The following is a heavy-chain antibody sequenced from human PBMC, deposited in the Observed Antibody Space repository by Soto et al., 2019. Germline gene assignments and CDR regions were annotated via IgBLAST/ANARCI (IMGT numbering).Heavy chain of an antibody. Sequence: ASVKVSCKTSGYTFTSYGISWVRQAPGQGLEWMGWITTDKGKTTYAQKFQGRVTMTTDTSTSTVYLEMDSLRAEDTALYYCARDVDADFRTDFDYWGRGTLVTVS. CDR1: GYTFTSYG. CDR2: ITTDKGKT. CDR3: ARDVDADFRTDFDY. D-gene: IGHD4-17*01. V-gene: IGHV1-18*01. J-gene: IGHJ4*02.